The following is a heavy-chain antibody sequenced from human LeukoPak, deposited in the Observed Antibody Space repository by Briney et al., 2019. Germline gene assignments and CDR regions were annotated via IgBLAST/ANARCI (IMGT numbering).Heavy chain of an antibody. CDR2: ISGSGGST. CDR1: GFTFSSYA. Sequence: GGSLRLSCAASGFTFSSYAMSWVRQAPGKGLEWVSAISGSGGSTYYADSVKGRFTISRDNSKNTLYLQMNSLRAEDTAVYYCARRWLPPTGYYGMDVWGQGTTVTVSS. D-gene: IGHD6-19*01. J-gene: IGHJ6*02. CDR3: ARRWLPPTGYYGMDV. V-gene: IGHV3-23*01.